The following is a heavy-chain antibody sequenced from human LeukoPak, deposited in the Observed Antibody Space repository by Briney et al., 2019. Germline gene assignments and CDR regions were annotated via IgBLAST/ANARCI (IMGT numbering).Heavy chain of an antibody. Sequence: GGSLRLSCEASGFRFRNHWMNWVRQAPGKGLEWVANIKEDGSEKYYVDSVKGRFTISRDNARNSLFLQMNSLRAEDTAVYYCARISYSSGWYGDDYFDYWGQGTLVTVSS. J-gene: IGHJ4*02. V-gene: IGHV3-7*01. CDR2: IKEDGSEK. D-gene: IGHD6-19*01. CDR1: GFRFRNHW. CDR3: ARISYSSGWYGDDYFDY.